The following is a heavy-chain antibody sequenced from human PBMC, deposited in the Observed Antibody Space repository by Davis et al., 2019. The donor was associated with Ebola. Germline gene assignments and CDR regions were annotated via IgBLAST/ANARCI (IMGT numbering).Heavy chain of an antibody. V-gene: IGHV1-69*04. CDR2: IIPILGIA. CDR3: ARRGEQLVDYYYYGMDV. CDR1: GGTFSSYA. J-gene: IGHJ6*02. Sequence: AASVKVSCKASGGTFSSYAISWVRQAPGQGLEWMGRIIPILGIANYAQKFQGRVTITADKSTSTAYMELRSLRSDDTAVYYCARRGEQLVDYYYYGMDVWGQGTTVTVSS. D-gene: IGHD6-6*01.